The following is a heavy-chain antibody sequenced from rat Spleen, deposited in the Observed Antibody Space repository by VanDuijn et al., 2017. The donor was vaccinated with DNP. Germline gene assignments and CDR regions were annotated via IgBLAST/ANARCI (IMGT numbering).Heavy chain of an antibody. D-gene: IGHD1-7*01. V-gene: IGHV3-1*01. J-gene: IGHJ2*01. CDR3: ARWTRYFDS. Sequence: EVQLQESGSGLVKPSQSLSLTCSVTGYSITTNFWGWIRKFPGNKMEYIGHISYSGSTNYNPSLKSRISITRDTSKNHIFLQLNSVTTEDTATYYCARWTRYFDSWGQGVLVTVSS. CDR1: GYSITTNF. CDR2: ISYSGST.